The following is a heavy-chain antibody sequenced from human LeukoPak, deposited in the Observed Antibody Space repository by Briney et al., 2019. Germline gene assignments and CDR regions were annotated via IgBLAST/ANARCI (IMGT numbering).Heavy chain of an antibody. CDR2: ISYSGNT. CDR3: ARVRWLQFGAPLENWFDP. D-gene: IGHD5-24*01. Sequence: PSETLSLTCTVSGDSISSSSYYWGWIRQPPGKGLEWIGSISYSGNTYYNPSLKSRVTISVDTSKNQFSLKLSSVTAADTAVYYCARVRWLQFGAPLENWFDPWGQGTLVTVSS. V-gene: IGHV4-39*07. CDR1: GDSISSSSYY. J-gene: IGHJ5*02.